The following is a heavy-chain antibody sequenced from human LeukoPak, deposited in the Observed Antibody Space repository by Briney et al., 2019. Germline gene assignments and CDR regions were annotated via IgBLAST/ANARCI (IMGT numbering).Heavy chain of an antibody. J-gene: IGHJ5*02. CDR3: ARDSTQGMVATSWFDP. Sequence: GGSLRLSCAASGFTFSSYSMNWVRQAPGKGLEWVSSISSSSSYIYYADSVKGRFTISRDNAKNSLYLQMNSLRAEDTAVYCCARDSTQGMVATSWFDPWGQGTLVTVSS. V-gene: IGHV3-21*01. CDR1: GFTFSSYS. D-gene: IGHD5-12*01. CDR2: ISSSSSYI.